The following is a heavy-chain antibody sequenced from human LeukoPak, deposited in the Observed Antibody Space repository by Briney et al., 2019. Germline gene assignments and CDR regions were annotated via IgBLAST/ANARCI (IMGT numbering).Heavy chain of an antibody. D-gene: IGHD6-13*01. CDR1: GFTFSSYA. CDR2: ISGSGGST. CDR3: AKPIRGYNYYYGMYV. Sequence: PGGSLRLSCAASGFTFSSYAMSWVRQAPGKGLEWVSAISGSGGSTYYADSVKGRFTISRDNSKNTMYLQMDSLRAEDTAVYYCAKPIRGYNYYYGMYVWGQGTTVIVSS. V-gene: IGHV3-23*01. J-gene: IGHJ6*02.